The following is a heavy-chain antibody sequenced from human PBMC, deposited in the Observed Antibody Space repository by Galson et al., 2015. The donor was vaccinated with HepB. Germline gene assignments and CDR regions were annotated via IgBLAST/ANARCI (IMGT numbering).Heavy chain of an antibody. V-gene: IGHV5-51*01. J-gene: IGHJ6*02. CDR3: ARQRGAGRSYHGMDV. D-gene: IGHD3-10*01. CDR2: IYPGDSDT. Sequence: QSGAEVKKPGESLKISCKGSGYSFANYWIGWARQMPGKGLEWMGIIYPGDSDTRYSPSFQGQVTISADRSISTAYLQWSSLKASDTAMYYCARQRGAGRSYHGMDVWGQGTTVTVSS. CDR1: GYSFANYW.